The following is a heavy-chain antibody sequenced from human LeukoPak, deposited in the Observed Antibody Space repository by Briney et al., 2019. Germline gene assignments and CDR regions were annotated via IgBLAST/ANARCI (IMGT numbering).Heavy chain of an antibody. J-gene: IGHJ4*02. D-gene: IGHD3-9*01. V-gene: IGHV3-21*01. CDR1: GFTFSSYS. CDR2: IKSTSDFI. CDR3: ARGSKYYDILG. Sequence: PGGSLRLSCAASGFTFSSYSMNWVRQAPGKGLEWVSSIKSTSDFIFYADSVKGRFTVSRDNAKNSLYLQMNSLRAEDTAVYYCARGSKYYDILGWGQGTLVTVSS.